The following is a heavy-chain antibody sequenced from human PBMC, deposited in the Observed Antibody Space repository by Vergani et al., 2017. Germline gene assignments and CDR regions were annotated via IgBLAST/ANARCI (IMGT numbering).Heavy chain of an antibody. CDR2: INHSGST. D-gene: IGHD3-10*01. V-gene: IGHV4-34*01. J-gene: IGHJ5*02. Sequence: QVQLQESGPGLVKPSETLSLTCAVYGGSFSGYYWSWIRQPPGKGLEWIGEINHSGSTNYNPSLKSRVTISVDTSKNQFSLKLSSVTAADTAVYYCARGLSLYYYGSGSYYSGNWFDPWGQGTLVTVSS. CDR3: ARGLSLYYYGSGSYYSGNWFDP. CDR1: GGSFSGYY.